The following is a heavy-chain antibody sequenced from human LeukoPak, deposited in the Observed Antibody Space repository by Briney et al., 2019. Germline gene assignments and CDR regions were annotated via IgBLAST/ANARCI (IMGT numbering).Heavy chain of an antibody. J-gene: IGHJ4*02. Sequence: PSETLSLTCAVSGGSISRYYWSWIRQPAGKGLEWIGRIYASGSTNYNPSLKSRVTMSVDTSRNQFSLKLSSVTAADTAVYYCARAKYYDSSGYPFVIDYWGQGTLVTVSS. CDR3: ARAKYYDSSGYPFVIDY. V-gene: IGHV4-4*07. D-gene: IGHD3-22*01. CDR1: GGSISRYY. CDR2: IYASGST.